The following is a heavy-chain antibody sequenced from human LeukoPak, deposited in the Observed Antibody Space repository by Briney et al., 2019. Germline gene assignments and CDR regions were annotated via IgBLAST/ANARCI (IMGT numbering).Heavy chain of an antibody. CDR1: GFTFSSYA. J-gene: IGHJ4*02. CDR3: ATGPNPDY. CDR2: ISRSGGST. Sequence: GGSLRLSCAASGFTFSSYAMSWVRQAPGKGLEWVSTISRSGGSTYYADSVKGRFTISRDNFKNTLYLQMNSLRAEDTAVYYCATGPNPDYWGQGTLVTVSS. V-gene: IGHV3-23*01.